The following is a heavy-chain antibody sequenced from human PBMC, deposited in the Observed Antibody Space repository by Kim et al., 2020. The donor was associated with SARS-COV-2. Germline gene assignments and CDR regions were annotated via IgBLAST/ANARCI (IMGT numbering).Heavy chain of an antibody. V-gene: IGHV4-34*01. J-gene: IGHJ2*01. CDR2: INYDRST. Sequence: SETLSLTCAVYGDPVNGYYWSWIRQPPGKGLEWIGEINYDRSTNYKPSLKSRVTMSLDSSKSQFSPRLTSLTAADTAVYYCARGRYFDWLFHQSPHYF. D-gene: IGHD3-9*01. CDR1: GDPVNGYY. CDR3: ARGRYFDWLFHQSPHYF.